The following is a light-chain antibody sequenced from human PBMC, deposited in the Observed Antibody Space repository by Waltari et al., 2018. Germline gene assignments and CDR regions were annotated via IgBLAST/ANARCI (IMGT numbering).Light chain of an antibody. CDR3: QQRNNAFT. CDR2: DAS. V-gene: IGKV3-11*01. CDR1: QTVNNY. J-gene: IGKJ3*01. Sequence: EIVLTQSPATLPLSPGDRATLPCRASQTVNNYLAWYQQKPDQAPRLLIYDASNRAAGIPARFSGSGSGTDFTLTISNLEPDDFAVYFCQQRNNAFTFGPGTKVDIK.